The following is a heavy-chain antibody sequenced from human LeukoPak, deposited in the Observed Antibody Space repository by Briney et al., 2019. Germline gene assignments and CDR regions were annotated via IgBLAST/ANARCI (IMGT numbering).Heavy chain of an antibody. J-gene: IGHJ4*02. D-gene: IGHD3-16*01. CDR2: TIPIFGTA. CDR1: GGTFSNYA. V-gene: IGHV1-69*13. Sequence: ASVKVSCKAPGGTFSNYAISWVRQAPGQGLEWMGGTIPIFGTANYAQKFQGRVTITADESTSTAYMELSSLRSEDTAVYYCARPAASPLYYSLDHWGQGTLVTVSS. CDR3: ARPAASPLYYSLDH.